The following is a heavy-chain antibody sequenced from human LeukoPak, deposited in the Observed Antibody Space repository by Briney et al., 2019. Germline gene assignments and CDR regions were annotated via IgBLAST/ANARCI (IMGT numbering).Heavy chain of an antibody. J-gene: IGHJ4*02. CDR2: INPNSGGT. V-gene: IGHV1-2*02. CDR3: ARAYSLYKLAYDY. CDR1: GYTFTGYY. D-gene: IGHD6-6*01. Sequence: VALVKVSCKASGYTFTGYYMHWVRQAPGQGLEWMGWINPNSGGTNYAQKFQGRVTMTRDTSISTAYMELSRLRSDDTAVYYCARAYSLYKLAYDYWGQGTLVTVSS.